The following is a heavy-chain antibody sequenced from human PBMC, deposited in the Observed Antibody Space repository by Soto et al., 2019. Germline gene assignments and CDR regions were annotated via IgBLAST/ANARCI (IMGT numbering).Heavy chain of an antibody. V-gene: IGHV4-4*07. D-gene: IGHD6-19*01. CDR2: IYTSGST. J-gene: IGHJ4*02. Sequence: PSETLSLTCTVSGGAISSYYGSWIRQPAGKGLEWIWRIYTSGSTNYNPSLKSRVTMSVDTSKNQFSLKLSSVTAADTAVYYCARSSDSSGWYYFDYWGLGTLVTVSS. CDR1: GGAISSYY. CDR3: ARSSDSSGWYYFDY.